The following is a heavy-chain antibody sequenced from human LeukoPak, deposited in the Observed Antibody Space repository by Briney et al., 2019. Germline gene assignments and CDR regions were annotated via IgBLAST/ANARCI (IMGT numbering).Heavy chain of an antibody. D-gene: IGHD2-2*01. J-gene: IGHJ4*02. CDR2: IYYGGST. CDR1: GGSISSGGYY. CDR3: ARNSRVVPAHPFDY. V-gene: IGHV4-31*03. Sequence: SETLSLTCTVSGGSISSGGYYWSWIRQHPGKGLEWIGYIYYGGSTYYNPSLKSRVTISVDTSKNQFSLKLSSVTAADTAVYYCARNSRVVPAHPFDYWGQGTLVTVSS.